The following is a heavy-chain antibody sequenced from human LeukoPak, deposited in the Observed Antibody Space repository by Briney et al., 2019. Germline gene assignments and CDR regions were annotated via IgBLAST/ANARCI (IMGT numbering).Heavy chain of an antibody. CDR1: GFTVSSNY. Sequence: GGSLRLSCAASGFTVSSNYMSWVRQAPGKGLEWVSVIHTGGSTYYADSVKGRFTISRDNAKNTLYLQMNSLRAEDTAVYSCARGDAYALNFWGQGTLVTVSS. J-gene: IGHJ4*02. CDR3: ARGDAYALNF. CDR2: IHTGGST. D-gene: IGHD2-2*01. V-gene: IGHV3-53*01.